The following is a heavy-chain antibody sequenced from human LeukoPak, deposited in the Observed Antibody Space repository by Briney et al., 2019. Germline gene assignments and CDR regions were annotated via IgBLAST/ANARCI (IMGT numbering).Heavy chain of an antibody. CDR2: ASSDGDTT. J-gene: IGHJ4*02. Sequence: PGRSLRLSCAASGFTFNRYGMHWVRQAPGKGLEWVAVASSDGDTTYYADSVKGRFTVSKDNSRKTLYLQMNSLRAEDTAVYYCAKEGSTTFREDFDCWGQGTLVTVSS. CDR3: AKEGSTTFREDFDC. D-gene: IGHD3-16*01. V-gene: IGHV3-30*18. CDR1: GFTFNRYG.